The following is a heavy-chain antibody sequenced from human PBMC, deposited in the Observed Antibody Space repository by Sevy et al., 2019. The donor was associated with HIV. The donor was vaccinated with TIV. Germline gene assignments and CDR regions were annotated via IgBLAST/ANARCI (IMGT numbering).Heavy chain of an antibody. CDR3: AREGYYYGSGSYSPPYYYYYGMDV. D-gene: IGHD3-10*01. Sequence: GGSLRLSCAASGFTFSSYWMSWVRQAPGKGLEWVANIKQDGSEKYYVDSVKGRFTISRDNAKNSLYLQMNGLRAEDTAVYYCAREGYYYGSGSYSPPYYYYYGMDVWGQGTTVTVSS. V-gene: IGHV3-7*03. CDR2: IKQDGSEK. CDR1: GFTFSSYW. J-gene: IGHJ6*02.